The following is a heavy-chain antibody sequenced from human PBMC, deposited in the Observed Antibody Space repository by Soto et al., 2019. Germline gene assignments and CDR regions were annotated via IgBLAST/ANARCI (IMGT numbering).Heavy chain of an antibody. CDR2: IYSGGST. D-gene: IGHD3-22*01. Sequence: GGSMILSCAASGLNVSSHYMSWVRKAPGKGLECVSVIYSGGSTYYADSVKARFTISRDNSKNPLYLQMNSLRAEDTAVYYCARAPTGYYDSSGYYYNYWYFDLWGRGTLVTVS. CDR3: ARAPTGYYDSSGYYYNYWYFDL. CDR1: GLNVSSHY. J-gene: IGHJ2*01. V-gene: IGHV3-66*01.